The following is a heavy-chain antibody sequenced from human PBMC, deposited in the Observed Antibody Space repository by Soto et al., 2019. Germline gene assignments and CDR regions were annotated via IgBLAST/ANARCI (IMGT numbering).Heavy chain of an antibody. CDR2: ISSSGSTI. V-gene: IGHV3-21*04. Sequence: PGGSLRLSCAASGFTFSSYAMSWVRQAPGKGLEWVSAISSSGSTIYYADAVKGRFTISRDNAKNSLYLQMNSLRAEDTAVYYCARMAPPIDYWGQGTLVTVSS. J-gene: IGHJ4*02. CDR3: ARMAPPIDY. D-gene: IGHD5-12*01. CDR1: GFTFSSYA.